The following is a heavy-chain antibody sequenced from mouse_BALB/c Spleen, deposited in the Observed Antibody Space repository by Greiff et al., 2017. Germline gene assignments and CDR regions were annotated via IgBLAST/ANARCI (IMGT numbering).Heavy chain of an antibody. CDR1: GYNFTSYW. Sequence: QVHVKQPGAELVKPGTSVKLSCKASGYNFTSYWINWVKLRPGQGLEWIGDIYPGSGSTNYNEKFKSKATLTVDTPSSTAYMQLSSLASEDSALYYCAREGYYFDYWGQGTTLTVSS. J-gene: IGHJ2*01. V-gene: IGHV1-55*01. CDR2: IYPGSGST. CDR3: AREGYYFDY.